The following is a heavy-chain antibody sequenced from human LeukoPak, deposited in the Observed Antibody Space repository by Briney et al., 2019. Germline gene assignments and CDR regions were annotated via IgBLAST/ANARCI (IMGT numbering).Heavy chain of an antibody. J-gene: IGHJ6*03. CDR1: GYTFTSYD. CDR3: ARGFRSGSVIYYYYYMDV. D-gene: IGHD6-25*01. V-gene: IGHV1-8*01. Sequence: ASVKVSCKASGYTFTSYDINWVRQATGQGLEWMGWMNPNSGNTGYAQKFQGRVTMTRNTSISTAYMELSSLRSEDTAVYYCARGFRSGSVIYYYYYMDVWGKGTTVTVSS. CDR2: MNPNSGNT.